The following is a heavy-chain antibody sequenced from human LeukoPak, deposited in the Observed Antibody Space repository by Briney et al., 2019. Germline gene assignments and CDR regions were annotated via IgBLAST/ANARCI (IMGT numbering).Heavy chain of an antibody. V-gene: IGHV1-69*05. J-gene: IGHJ4*02. CDR2: IIPIFGTA. Sequence: SVKVSCKASGGTFSSYAISWVRQAPRQGLEWMGGIIPIFGTANYAQKFQGRVTMTTDTSTSTAYMELRSLRSDDTAVYYCARGSPLDYWGQGTLVTVSS. CDR1: GGTFSSYA. CDR3: ARGSPLDY.